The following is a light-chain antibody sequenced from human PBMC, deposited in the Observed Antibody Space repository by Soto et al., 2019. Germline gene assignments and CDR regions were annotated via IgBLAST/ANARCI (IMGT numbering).Light chain of an antibody. CDR1: SSNIGAGYD. Sequence: QSVLTQPPSVSGAPGQRVTISCTGSSSNIGAGYDVHWYQQLPGTAPKLLIYGNSNRPSGVPDRFSGSKSGTSASLAITGLQAEDEAGYSCQSYDSSLSGYVFGTGTKLTVL. J-gene: IGLJ1*01. CDR3: QSYDSSLSGYV. V-gene: IGLV1-40*01. CDR2: GNS.